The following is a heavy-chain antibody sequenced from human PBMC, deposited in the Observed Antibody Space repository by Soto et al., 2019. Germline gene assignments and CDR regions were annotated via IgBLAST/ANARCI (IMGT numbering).Heavy chain of an antibody. Sequence: QVQLHESGPGLVKPSGTLSLTCAVSGDSITGRYWWTWVRQPPGKGLEWIGEVYHSGFVSYNPSLKSRVTISVDKSKNQFSLNLASVPAAATVMYYCAIVRPPSFTRPSAVLYYFYYLRQRTLVTVAS. J-gene: IGHJ4*02. CDR3: AIVRPPSFTRPSAVLYYFYY. D-gene: IGHD6-6*01. V-gene: IGHV4-4*02. CDR1: GDSITGRYW. CDR2: VYHSGFV.